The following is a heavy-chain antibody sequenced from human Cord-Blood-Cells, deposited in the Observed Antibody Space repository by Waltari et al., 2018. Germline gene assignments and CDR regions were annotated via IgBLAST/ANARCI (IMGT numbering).Heavy chain of an antibody. J-gene: IGHJ2*01. Sequence: QVQLQESGPGLVKPSQTLSLTCTVSGGSISSGGYYWSWIRQHPGKGLEWIGYIYYSGSTYHNPSLKSRVTISVDTSKNQFSLKLSSVTAADTAVYYCARDEYSSSSYWYFDLWGRGTLVTVSS. CDR3: ARDEYSSSSYWYFDL. V-gene: IGHV4-31*03. CDR1: GGSISSGGYY. D-gene: IGHD6-6*01. CDR2: IYYSGST.